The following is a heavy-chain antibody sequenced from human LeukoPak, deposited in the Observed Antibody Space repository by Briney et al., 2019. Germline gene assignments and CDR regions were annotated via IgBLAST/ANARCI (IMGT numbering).Heavy chain of an antibody. Sequence: SETLSLTCTVSGGSISSYYWSWIRQPPGKGVEWIGYIYYSGSTNYNPSLKSRVTISVDTSKNQFSLKLSSVTAADTAVYYCARHSGYYYYYGMDVWGQGTTVTVSS. CDR2: IYYSGST. CDR3: ARHSGYYYYYGMDV. V-gene: IGHV4-59*08. D-gene: IGHD3-10*01. CDR1: GGSISSYY. J-gene: IGHJ6*02.